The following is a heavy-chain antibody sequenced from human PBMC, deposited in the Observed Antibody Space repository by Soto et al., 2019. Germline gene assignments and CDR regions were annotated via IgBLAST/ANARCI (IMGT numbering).Heavy chain of an antibody. D-gene: IGHD2-2*01. CDR1: GGSISSGGYY. J-gene: IGHJ5*02. V-gene: IGHV4-31*03. CDR3: ARGGIVVVPAASYNWFDP. CDR2: IYYSGST. Sequence: QVQLQESGPGLVKPSQTLSLTCTVSGGSISSGGYYWSWIRQHPGKGLEWIGYIYYSGSTYYNPSLKSRVTIPVDTSKNQFSLKLSSVTAADTAVYYCARGGIVVVPAASYNWFDPWGQGTLVTVSS.